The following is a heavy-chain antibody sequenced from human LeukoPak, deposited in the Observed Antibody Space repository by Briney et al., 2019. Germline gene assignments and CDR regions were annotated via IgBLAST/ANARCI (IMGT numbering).Heavy chain of an antibody. Sequence: PGGSLRLSCAASGFTFSSYWMHWVRQAPGKGLVWVSCINGDGSATTYADSLKGRFTISRDNTKNTLYLQINSLRAEDTAVYFCARDRLYTSDYWGQGTLVTASS. CDR3: ARDRLYTSDY. V-gene: IGHV3-74*01. CDR1: GFTFSSYW. CDR2: INGDGSAT. D-gene: IGHD3-16*01. J-gene: IGHJ4*02.